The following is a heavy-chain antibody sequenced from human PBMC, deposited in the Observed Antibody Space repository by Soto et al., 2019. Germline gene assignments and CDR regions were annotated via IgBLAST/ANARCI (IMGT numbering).Heavy chain of an antibody. J-gene: IGHJ6*02. Sequence: ASVKVSCKASGYTFTGYYMHWVRQAPGQGLEWMGWINPNSGGTNYAQKFQGWVTMTRDTSISTAYMELSRLRSDDTAVYYCARQSVSGSRYYYYGMDVWGQGTTVTVSS. CDR2: INPNSGGT. D-gene: IGHD3-10*01. V-gene: IGHV1-2*04. CDR1: GYTFTGYY. CDR3: ARQSVSGSRYYYYGMDV.